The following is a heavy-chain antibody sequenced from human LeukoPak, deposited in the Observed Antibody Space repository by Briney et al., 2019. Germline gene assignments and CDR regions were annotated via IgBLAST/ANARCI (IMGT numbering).Heavy chain of an antibody. CDR2: INRNSGGT. V-gene: IGHV1-2*06. CDR1: GYTFTGYY. CDR3: ARIYGDPHPYYYYMDV. Sequence: GASVKVSCKASGYTFTGYYMHWVRQAPGHGLEWMGRINRNSGGTNYAQKFQGRVTMTRDTSISTAYMELSRLRSDDTAVYDCARIYGDPHPYYYYMDVWGKGTTVTVSS. D-gene: IGHD4-17*01. J-gene: IGHJ6*03.